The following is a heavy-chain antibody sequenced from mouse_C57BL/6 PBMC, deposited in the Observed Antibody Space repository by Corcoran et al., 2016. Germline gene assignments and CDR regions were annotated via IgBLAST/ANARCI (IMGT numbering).Heavy chain of an antibody. V-gene: IGHV1-76*01. D-gene: IGHD1-1*01. CDR1: GYTFTDYC. CDR3: AREVGTTVVATEAWFAY. J-gene: IGHJ3*01. CDR2: ICPGSGNT. Sequence: QVQLKQSGAELVRPGASVKLSCKASGYTFTDYCINWVKQRPGQGLEWIARICPGSGNTYYNEKFKGKATLTAEKSSSTAYMQLSSLTSEDSAVYSCAREVGTTVVATEAWFAYWGQGTLVTVSA.